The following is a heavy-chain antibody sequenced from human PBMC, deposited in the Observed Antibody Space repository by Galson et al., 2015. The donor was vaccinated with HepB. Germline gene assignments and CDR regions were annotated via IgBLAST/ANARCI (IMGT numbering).Heavy chain of an antibody. J-gene: IGHJ4*02. V-gene: IGHV5-10-1*01. CDR1: GYSFTSYW. D-gene: IGHD5-18*01. Sequence: QSGAEVTKHGESLRISCKGSGYSFTSYWISWVRQMPGKGLEWMGRIDPSDSYTNYSPSFQGHVTISADKSISTAYLQWSSLKASDTAMYYCARAHIPDVDTAMVYFDYWGQGTLVTVSS. CDR2: IDPSDSYT. CDR3: ARAHIPDVDTAMVYFDY.